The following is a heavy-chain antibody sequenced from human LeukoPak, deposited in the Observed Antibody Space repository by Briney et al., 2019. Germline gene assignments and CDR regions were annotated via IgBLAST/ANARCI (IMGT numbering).Heavy chain of an antibody. CDR1: GFTVSSSY. CDR2: IYSGGST. CDR3: ARERSYAFDI. J-gene: IGHJ3*02. Sequence: GGSLRLSCAASGFTVSSSYMSWVRQAPGKGLEWVSVIYSGGSTYYADSVKGRFTISRDNSKNTLYLQMNSLRAEDTAVYYCARERSYAFDIWGQGTIVTVSS. V-gene: IGHV3-66*01.